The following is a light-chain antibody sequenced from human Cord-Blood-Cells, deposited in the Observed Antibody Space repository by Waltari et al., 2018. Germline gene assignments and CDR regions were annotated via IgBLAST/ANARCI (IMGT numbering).Light chain of an antibody. V-gene: IGLV2-11*01. CDR3: CSYAGSYTV. CDR1: SSDAGGHNY. J-gene: IGLJ2*01. CDR2: DVS. Sequence: QSALTQPRSVSGSPGQPLTISCTGTSSDAGGHNYVSWYQQHPGKAPKLMIYDVSTRPSGVPDRFSGSKSGNTASLTISGLQAEDEADYYCCSYAGSYTVFGGGTKLTVL.